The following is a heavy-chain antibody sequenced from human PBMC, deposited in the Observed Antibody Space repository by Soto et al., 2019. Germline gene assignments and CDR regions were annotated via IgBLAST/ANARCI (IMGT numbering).Heavy chain of an antibody. CDR3: AKGFSTGMYVDS. V-gene: IGHV4-61*01. CDR1: GDSVSSNSYY. Sequence: QVQLQESGPGLVTPSGTLSLTCSVSGDSVSSNSYYWTWIRQPPGKTLEWVGFILSSGGTSTNPSLRCRISMSVGTSKNQFAMRLTSVTAADTGVYFCAKGFSTGMYVDSWGRGTLVTVSS. J-gene: IGHJ5*01. D-gene: IGHD6-19*01. CDR2: ILSSGGT.